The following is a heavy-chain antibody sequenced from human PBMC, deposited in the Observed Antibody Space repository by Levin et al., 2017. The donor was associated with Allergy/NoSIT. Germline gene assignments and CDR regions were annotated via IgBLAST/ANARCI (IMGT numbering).Heavy chain of an antibody. V-gene: IGHV2-5*02. CDR3: AHRPPIAASGTNWFDP. J-gene: IGHJ5*02. CDR1: GFSLSSIGVA. D-gene: IGHD6-13*01. Sequence: SGPTLVKPTQTLTLTCTFSGFSLSSIGVAVGWIRQPPGKALEWLAVVYWDDDKRYNPSLRSRLTITKDTSKNQVVLIMTNMDPVDTATYYCAHRPPIAASGTNWFDPWGQGTLVTVSS. CDR2: VYWDDDK.